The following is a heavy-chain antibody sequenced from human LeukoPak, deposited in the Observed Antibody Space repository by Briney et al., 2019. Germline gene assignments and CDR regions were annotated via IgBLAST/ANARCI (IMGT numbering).Heavy chain of an antibody. CDR2: ITSGGTYT. Sequence: GSLRLSCAASGFTFSTYNMNWVRQAPGKGLEWVSSITSGGTYTYYADSVKGRFTTSRDNAKNSLSLQLSSLRAEDTAVYYCARGHYDILTASYKWTPDYWGQGILVTVSS. V-gene: IGHV3-21*06. CDR3: ARGHYDILTASYKWTPDY. CDR1: GFTFSTYN. J-gene: IGHJ4*02. D-gene: IGHD3-9*01.